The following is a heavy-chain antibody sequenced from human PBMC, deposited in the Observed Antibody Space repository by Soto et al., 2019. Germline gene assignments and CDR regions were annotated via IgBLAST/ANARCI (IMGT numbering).Heavy chain of an antibody. CDR2: ISAYNGNT. V-gene: IGHV1-18*01. CDR3: ARGMKTYYYDSSGYGLDY. Sequence: GASAKVCCKASGYTFTSYGISWVRHEPGKGLEWMGWISAYNGNTNYAQKLQGRVTMTTDTSTSTAYMELRSLRSDDTAVYYCARGMKTYYYDSSGYGLDYWGQGTLVTVSS. CDR1: GYTFTSYG. D-gene: IGHD3-22*01. J-gene: IGHJ4*02.